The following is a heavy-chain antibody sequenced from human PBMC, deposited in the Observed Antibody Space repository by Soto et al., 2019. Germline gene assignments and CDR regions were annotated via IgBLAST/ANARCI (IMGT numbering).Heavy chain of an antibody. CDR3: ARGVYGSGTYYTGPSAFDI. J-gene: IGHJ3*02. D-gene: IGHD3-10*01. Sequence: QVQLEQSGAEVKKPGSSVKVSCKASGGTLSDHGVAWLRQAPGQGLEWMGGTIPVFNTAKYAQKFQGRVTVTADKFTNTAYMELSSLRSEDTAFYFCARGVYGSGTYYTGPSAFDIWGQATMVIVSS. V-gene: IGHV1-69*06. CDR2: TIPVFNTA. CDR1: GGTLSDHG.